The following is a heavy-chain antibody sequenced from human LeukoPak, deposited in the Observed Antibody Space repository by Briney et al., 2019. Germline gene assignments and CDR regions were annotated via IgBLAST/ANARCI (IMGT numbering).Heavy chain of an antibody. Sequence: SETLSLTCTVSGSSISSYYWSWIRQPAGKGLEWIGRIYTSGSTNYNPSLKSRVTMSVDTSKNQFSLKLSSVTAADTAVYYCARDVMRHGYHYFDYCGQGTLVTVSS. J-gene: IGHJ4*02. D-gene: IGHD5-18*01. V-gene: IGHV4-4*07. CDR2: IYTSGST. CDR3: ARDVMRHGYHYFDY. CDR1: GSSISSYY.